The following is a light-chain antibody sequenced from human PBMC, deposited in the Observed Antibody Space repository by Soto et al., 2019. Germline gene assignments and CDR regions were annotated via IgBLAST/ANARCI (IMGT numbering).Light chain of an antibody. CDR2: DVT. V-gene: IGLV2-14*03. J-gene: IGLJ3*02. CDR1: SNDIGGYNY. Sequence: QSALTQPASVSGSPGQSITISCTGTSNDIGGYNYVSWYQHHPGKAPKLMISDVTNRPSGISIRFSGSRSGNTASLTISGLQAEDEADYFCSSYTGSHTWVFGGGTQLTVL. CDR3: SSYTGSHTWV.